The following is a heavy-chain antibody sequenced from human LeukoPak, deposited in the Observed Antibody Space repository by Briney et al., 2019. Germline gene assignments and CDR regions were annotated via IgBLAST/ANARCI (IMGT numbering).Heavy chain of an antibody. CDR2: IYYSGST. CDR1: GGSISSYY. D-gene: IGHD6-13*01. Sequence: SETLSLTCTVSGGSISSYYWSWIRQPPGKGLEWIGYIYYSGSTNYNPSLKSRVTISVDTSKNQFSLKLSSVTAADTAVYYCARVPYGIAAYPEVYYYYMDVWGKGTTVTVSS. V-gene: IGHV4-59*12. J-gene: IGHJ6*03. CDR3: ARVPYGIAAYPEVYYYYMDV.